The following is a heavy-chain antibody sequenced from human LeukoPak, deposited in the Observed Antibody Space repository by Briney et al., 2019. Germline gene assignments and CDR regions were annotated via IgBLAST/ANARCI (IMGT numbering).Heavy chain of an antibody. CDR3: AKTGSGFSNYFDY. CDR1: GFTFSSYS. V-gene: IGHV3-30*02. Sequence: GGSLRLSCAASGFTFSSYSMNWVRQAPGKGLEWVAFIRYDGSNKYYADSVKGRFTISRDNSKNTLYLQMNSLRAEDTAVYYCAKTGSGFSNYFDYWGQGTLVTVSS. D-gene: IGHD3-3*01. J-gene: IGHJ4*02. CDR2: IRYDGSNK.